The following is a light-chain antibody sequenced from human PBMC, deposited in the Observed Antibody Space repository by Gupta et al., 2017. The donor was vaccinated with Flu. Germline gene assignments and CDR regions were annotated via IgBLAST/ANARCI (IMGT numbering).Light chain of an antibody. CDR1: QSVNNNL. CDR2: GAS. CDR3: QQYGILVYT. Sequence: EIVLTQSPGTLSLSQGERATLSCRASQSVNNNLLTWYQQKPGQAPRLLIYGASSRATGIPDRFSGSGSGTDFTLTIRRLEPEDFAVYYCQQYGILVYTFGQGTKLEIK. V-gene: IGKV3-20*01. J-gene: IGKJ2*01.